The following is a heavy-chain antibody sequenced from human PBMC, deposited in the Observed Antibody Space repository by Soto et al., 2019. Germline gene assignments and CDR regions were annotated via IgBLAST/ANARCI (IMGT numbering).Heavy chain of an antibody. V-gene: IGHV1-3*01. D-gene: IGHD6-19*01. CDR3: AREISSGWTHNWFDP. Sequence: ALVKVSCKASGYTFTSYAMHWGRQAPGQRLEWMGWINAGNGNTKYSQKFQGRVTITRDTSASTAYMELSSLRSEDTAVYYCAREISSGWTHNWFDPWGQGTLVTVPQ. CDR2: INAGNGNT. CDR1: GYTFTSYA. J-gene: IGHJ5*02.